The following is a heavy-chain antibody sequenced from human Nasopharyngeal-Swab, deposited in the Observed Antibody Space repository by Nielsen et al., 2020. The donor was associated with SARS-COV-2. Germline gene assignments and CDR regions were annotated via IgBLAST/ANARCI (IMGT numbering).Heavy chain of an antibody. CDR3: ARAVAGTPTSKYYFDY. CDR1: GGSISSYY. CDR2: IYYSGST. D-gene: IGHD6-19*01. Sequence: SETLSLTCTVSGGSISSYYWSWIRQPPGKGLEWIGYIYYSGSTYYNPSLKSRVTISVDTSKNQFSLKLSSVTAADTAVYYCARAVAGTPTSKYYFDYWGQGTLVTVSS. J-gene: IGHJ4*02. V-gene: IGHV4-59*04.